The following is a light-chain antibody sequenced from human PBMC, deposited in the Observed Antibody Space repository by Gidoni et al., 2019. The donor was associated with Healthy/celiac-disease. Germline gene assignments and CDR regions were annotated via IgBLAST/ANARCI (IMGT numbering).Light chain of an antibody. CDR2: KAS. CDR1: QSIRSC. V-gene: IGKV1-5*03. Sequence: DIQMTQSPSTLSASVGDRVTITCRASQSIRSCVAWYQTKPGKAPTLRIYKASSLESGVPSRFSGSGSGTEFTLTISSLQPDDFATYYCQQYNSYSRTFGQGTKVEIK. CDR3: QQYNSYSRT. J-gene: IGKJ1*01.